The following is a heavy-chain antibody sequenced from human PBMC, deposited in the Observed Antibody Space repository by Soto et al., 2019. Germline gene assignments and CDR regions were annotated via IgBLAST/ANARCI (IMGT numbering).Heavy chain of an antibody. CDR2: IYGSAARV. J-gene: IGHJ4*02. D-gene: IGHD1-26*01. CDR3: AKDREPDDRWDIDL. Sequence: EVQLLESGGDLVRPGTSLRLSCAASGFTFQRYTISWVRQAPGKGLEWVSGIYGSAARVFYADSVQGRFTISRDNSRNTVYLQMNNLRVEDTAVYYCAKDREPDDRWDIDLWGRGTRVTVSS. V-gene: IGHV3-23*01. CDR1: GFTFQRYT.